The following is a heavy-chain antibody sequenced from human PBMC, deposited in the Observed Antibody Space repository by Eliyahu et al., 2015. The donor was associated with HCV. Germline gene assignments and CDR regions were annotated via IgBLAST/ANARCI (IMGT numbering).Heavy chain of an antibody. CDR3: ARSPENDFWSGYYPYYFDY. J-gene: IGHJ4*02. CDR1: GFTFSSFW. V-gene: IGHV3-7*01. CDR2: IKQDGSEK. D-gene: IGHD3-3*01. Sequence: EVQLVESGGGLVQPGGSLXLSCAASGFTFSSFWMSWVRQAPGKGLGWVANIKQDGSEKYYVDSVKGRFTISRDNAKNSLYLQMNSLRAEDTAVYYCARSPENDFWSGYYPYYFDYWGQGTLVTVSS.